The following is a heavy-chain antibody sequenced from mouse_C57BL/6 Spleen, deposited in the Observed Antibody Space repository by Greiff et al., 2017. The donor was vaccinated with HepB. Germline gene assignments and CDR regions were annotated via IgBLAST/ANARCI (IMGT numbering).Heavy chain of an antibody. CDR1: GFTFSSYA. CDR2: ISSGGDYI. CDR3: TRDFYDYDEGAMDY. Sequence: DVQLVESGEGLVKPGGSLKLSCAASGFTFSSYAMSWVRQTPEKRLEWVAYISSGGDYIYYADTVKGRFTISRDNARNTLYLQMSSLKSEDTAMYYCTRDFYDYDEGAMDYWGQGTSVTVSS. V-gene: IGHV5-9-1*02. J-gene: IGHJ4*01. D-gene: IGHD2-4*01.